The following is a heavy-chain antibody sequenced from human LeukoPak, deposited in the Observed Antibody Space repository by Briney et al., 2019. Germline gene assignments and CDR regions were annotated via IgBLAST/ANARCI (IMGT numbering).Heavy chain of an antibody. CDR2: IGSSGSVT. CDR1: GFTFSSYG. CDR3: AKSVRTRYYFDY. V-gene: IGHV3-23*01. J-gene: IGHJ4*02. Sequence: GGSLRLSCAASGFTFSSYGMSWVRQAPGKGLEWVSSIGSSGSVTYYADSVKGRFTISRDNSKNTLYLQMNSLRAEDTAVYYCAKSVRTRYYFDYWGQGTLVTVSS. D-gene: IGHD5/OR15-5a*01.